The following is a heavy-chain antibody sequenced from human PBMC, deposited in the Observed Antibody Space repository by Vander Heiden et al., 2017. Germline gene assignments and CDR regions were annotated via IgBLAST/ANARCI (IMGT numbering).Heavy chain of an antibody. V-gene: IGHV3-33*01. CDR1: GFTFGSYG. CDR3: ECELKDDFLNWVDL. D-gene: IGHD3-3*01. Sequence: QVQLVESGGGVVQPGRSLRLSCAASGFTFGSYGRHWVRQAPGKGLGWVAVLWYDGSNKYYADSVKGRFTISRDNSKNTLYLQMNSLRAEDTAVYYCECELKDDFLNWVDLWGQGTQVTVSS. J-gene: IGHJ5*02. CDR2: LWYDGSNK.